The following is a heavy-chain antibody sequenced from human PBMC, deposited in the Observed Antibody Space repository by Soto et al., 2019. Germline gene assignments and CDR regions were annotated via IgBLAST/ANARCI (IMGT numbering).Heavy chain of an antibody. J-gene: IGHJ5*02. CDR2: IYYSGST. CDR3: ARDNYDFWSGYYSPRHWFDP. Sequence: SETLSLTCTVSGGSISSGGYYWSWIRQHPGKGLEWIGYIYYSGSTHYNPSLKSRVTISVDTSKNQFSLKLSSVTAADTAVYYCARDNYDFWSGYYSPRHWFDPWGQGTLVTVSS. V-gene: IGHV4-31*03. CDR1: GGSISSGGYY. D-gene: IGHD3-3*01.